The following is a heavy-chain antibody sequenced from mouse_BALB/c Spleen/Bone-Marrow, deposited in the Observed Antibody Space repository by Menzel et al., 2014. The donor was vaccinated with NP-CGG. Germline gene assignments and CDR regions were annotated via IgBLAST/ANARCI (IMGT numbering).Heavy chain of an antibody. V-gene: IGHV7-3*02. Sequence: EVMLVESGGGLVQPGGSLRLSCATSGFTFTDYYMNWVRQPPGKALEWLGFIRNKANGYTTEYSASVKGRFTISRDNSQSILYLQMNTLRAEDSATYYCARDKGGILFDYWGHGTTPTVSS. CDR2: IRNKANGYTT. D-gene: IGHD3-3*01. CDR1: GFTFTDYY. CDR3: ARDKGGILFDY. J-gene: IGHJ2*01.